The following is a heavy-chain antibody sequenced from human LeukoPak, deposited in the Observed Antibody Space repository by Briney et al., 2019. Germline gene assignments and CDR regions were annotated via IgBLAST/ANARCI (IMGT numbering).Heavy chain of an antibody. Sequence: GGSLRLSCAASGLTFSTYWMHWVRQAPGKGLVWVSRIKSDGSTNYADSVKGRFTISRDNAKNTVSLQMNSLRPEDTGVYYCARAPSEIGGYYPEYFRHWGQGTLVTVSS. CDR1: GLTFSTYW. J-gene: IGHJ1*01. V-gene: IGHV3-74*01. CDR2: IKSDGST. D-gene: IGHD3-22*01. CDR3: ARAPSEIGGYYPEYFRH.